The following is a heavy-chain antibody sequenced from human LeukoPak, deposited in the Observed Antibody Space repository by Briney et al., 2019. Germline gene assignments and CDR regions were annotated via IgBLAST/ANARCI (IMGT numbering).Heavy chain of an antibody. V-gene: IGHV3-21*01. CDR2: ISSSSSYI. J-gene: IGHJ4*02. D-gene: IGHD3-9*01. CDR3: ARGFLTGFDY. CDR1: GFTFSSYS. Sequence: GGSLRPSCAASGFTFSSYSMNWVRQAPGKGLEWVSSISSSSSYIYYADSVKGRFTISRDNAKNSLYLQMNSLRAEGTAVYYCARGFLTGFDYWGQGTLVTVSS.